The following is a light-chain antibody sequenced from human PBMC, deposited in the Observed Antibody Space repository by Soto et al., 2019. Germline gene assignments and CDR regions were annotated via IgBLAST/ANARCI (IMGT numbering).Light chain of an antibody. CDR1: LSDVGGYNY. CDR2: EVS. J-gene: IGLJ3*02. CDR3: RSYTSSINCV. V-gene: IGLV2-14*01. Sequence: QSALTQPSSISGSPGQSITISFTGTLSDVGGYNYFSWYQQHPGKAPKLMIYEVSNRPSGVSNRFSGSKSGNTASLTISDLQAEDEAYYYCRSYTSSINCVFGVGTKLTVL.